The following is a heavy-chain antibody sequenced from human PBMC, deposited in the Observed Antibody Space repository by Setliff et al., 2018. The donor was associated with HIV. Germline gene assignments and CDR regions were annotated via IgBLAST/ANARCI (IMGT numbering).Heavy chain of an antibody. D-gene: IGHD2-21*01. CDR2: INTNTGNP. CDR1: GYTFSSHS. Sequence: ASVKVSCKASGYTFSSHSINWVRQAPGQGLEWMGWINTNTGNPTYGQGFTGRFVLSLDSPVNTAYLQISSLRAEDTAVYYCARDYYCGRDCYSAFDSWGQGTMVTVSS. CDR3: ARDYYCGRDCYSAFDS. J-gene: IGHJ3*02. V-gene: IGHV7-4-1*02.